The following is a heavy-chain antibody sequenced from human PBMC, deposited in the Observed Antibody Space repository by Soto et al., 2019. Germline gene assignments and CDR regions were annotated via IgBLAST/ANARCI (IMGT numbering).Heavy chain of an antibody. V-gene: IGHV3-23*01. CDR2: IGGSGGNT. CDR1: GFTFRRYA. Sequence: GWSLRLSCAASGFTFRRYAMSWVRQAPGKGLEWVSAIGGSGGNTYYADSVKGRFTIARDNSKNMVYLEMNRLTAEDTAVYYCGKEAVAKSTREIYYFYGLDVWGQGTTVTVS. D-gene: IGHD1-26*01. J-gene: IGHJ6*02. CDR3: GKEAVAKSTREIYYFYGLDV.